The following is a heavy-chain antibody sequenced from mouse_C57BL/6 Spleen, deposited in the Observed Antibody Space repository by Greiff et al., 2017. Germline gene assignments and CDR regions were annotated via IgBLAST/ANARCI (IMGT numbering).Heavy chain of an antibody. J-gene: IGHJ2*01. V-gene: IGHV3-6*01. CDR1: GYSITSGYY. CDR2: ISYDGSN. CDR3: ARETGYGSSY. Sequence: EVQLVESGPGLVKPSQSLSLTCSVTGYSITSGYYWNWIRQFPGNKLEWMGYISYDGSNNYNPSLKNRISITRDTSKNQFFLKLNSVTTEDTATYYCARETGYGSSYWGQGTTLTVSS. D-gene: IGHD1-1*01.